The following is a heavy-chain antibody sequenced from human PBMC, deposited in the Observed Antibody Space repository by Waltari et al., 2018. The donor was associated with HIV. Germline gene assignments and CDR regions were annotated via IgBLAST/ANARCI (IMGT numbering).Heavy chain of an antibody. CDR1: QSWFSSYC. CDR2: INQDATKK. J-gene: IGHJ6*02. Sequence: EALLVESGGGVVKPGGSLSLSCEASQSWFSSYCMVWVRQASGKGLEWVANINQDATKKNYAESVKGRFSVSRDNGKYSVFLEMNRLRVQDTAVYFCARGDQWGIFLDSYYGLDVWGRGTTVIVSS. V-gene: IGHV3-7*01. CDR3: ARGDQWGIFLDSYYGLDV. D-gene: IGHD1-26*01.